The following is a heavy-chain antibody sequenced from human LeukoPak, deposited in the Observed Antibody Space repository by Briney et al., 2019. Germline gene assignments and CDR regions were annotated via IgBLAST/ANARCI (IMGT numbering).Heavy chain of an antibody. J-gene: IGHJ4*02. CDR3: PSEYCSGGNCYFDY. Sequence: GESLKISCKGSECSFATYWIGWVRQMPGQGVEWMGIIFPGDSDTRYSPSFQGQVTISADKSNSTAYLQWSSLKASDTAIYSCPSEYCSGGNCYFDYWGQGTLVTVSS. CDR1: ECSFATYW. CDR2: IFPGDSDT. V-gene: IGHV5-51*01. D-gene: IGHD2-15*01.